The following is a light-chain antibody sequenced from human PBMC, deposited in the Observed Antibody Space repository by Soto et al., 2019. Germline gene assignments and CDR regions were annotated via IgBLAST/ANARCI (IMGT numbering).Light chain of an antibody. Sequence: ESVFTQSPGTLSLSPGERATLSCRASQSVSSNYLAWYQQKPGQAPRILIYGASTRDTGIPARFSGSGSGTEFTLSVSRLQSEDFEIYYCQQYNNWPWTFGQGTKVDI. V-gene: IGKV3-15*01. CDR2: GAS. CDR1: QSVSSN. J-gene: IGKJ1*01. CDR3: QQYNNWPWT.